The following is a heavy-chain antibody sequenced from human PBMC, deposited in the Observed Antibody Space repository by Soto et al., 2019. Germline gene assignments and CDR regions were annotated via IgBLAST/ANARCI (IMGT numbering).Heavy chain of an antibody. D-gene: IGHD2-2*01. Sequence: DVQLVESGGGLVKPGGSLRLSCVASGPTFSTYGMNWIRQTPGKGLEWVSSITSSGSYIHYADSVQGRFTVSRDNAKYSMSLQMNILRVDDTAVDFCARDESAGSSTSNWGQGTLVTVSS. J-gene: IGHJ4*02. CDR1: GPTFSTYG. CDR2: ITSSGSYI. V-gene: IGHV3-21*01. CDR3: ARDESAGSSTSN.